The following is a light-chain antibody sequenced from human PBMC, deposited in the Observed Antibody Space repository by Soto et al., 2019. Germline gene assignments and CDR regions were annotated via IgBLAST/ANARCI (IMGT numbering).Light chain of an antibody. J-gene: IGKJ5*01. CDR2: DAS. CDR3: QQYGNLLIT. CDR1: QDISNY. Sequence: DIQMTQSPSSLSASVGDRVTITCQASQDISNYLNWYQQKPGKAPKLLIYDASNLETGVPSRFSGRGSGTEFSFTISSLQAEDIATYYCQQYGNLLITFGQGTRLEIK. V-gene: IGKV1-33*01.